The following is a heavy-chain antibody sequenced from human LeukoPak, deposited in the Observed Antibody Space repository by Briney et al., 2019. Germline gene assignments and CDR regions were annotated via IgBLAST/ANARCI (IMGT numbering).Heavy chain of an antibody. V-gene: IGHV3-7*03. CDR1: GFTFSSYW. CDR2: IKQDASEK. CDR3: ARVRGDYGEDSYYYYMDV. D-gene: IGHD4-17*01. Sequence: GGSLRLSCAASGFTFSSYWMSWVRQAPGKGLEWVANIKQDASEKYYVDSVKGRFTISRDNAKNSLYLQMNSLRAEDTAVYYCARVRGDYGEDSYYYYMDVWGKGTTVTISS. J-gene: IGHJ6*03.